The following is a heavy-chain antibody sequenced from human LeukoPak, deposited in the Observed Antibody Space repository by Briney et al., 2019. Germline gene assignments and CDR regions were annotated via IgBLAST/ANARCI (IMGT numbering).Heavy chain of an antibody. CDR2: IYVDGST. Sequence: GGSLRLSCAASGLTVSSNFMSWVRQAPGKGLEWVSVIYVDGSTYYTDSVKGRFTISRDTCTNTLFLQMNSLRADDTAMYFCARDVSHRHLDYWDQGTLVTVSS. V-gene: IGHV3-66*01. CDR1: GLTVSSNF. D-gene: IGHD2/OR15-2a*01. CDR3: ARDVSHRHLDY. J-gene: IGHJ4*02.